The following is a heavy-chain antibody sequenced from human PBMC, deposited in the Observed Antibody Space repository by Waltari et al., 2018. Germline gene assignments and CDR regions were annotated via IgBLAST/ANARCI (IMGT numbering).Heavy chain of an antibody. V-gene: IGHV3-7*01. CDR2: IKPDGSEE. CDR3: ARDDGIRTVDY. D-gene: IGHD1-20*01. J-gene: IGHJ4*02. Sequence: EVQLVESGGGLVQPGGSLRLSCAASGFTFSSYWMSWVHQAPGKGLEWVANIKPDGSEEYSVDSVKGRFTISRDNAKNSLYLQMNSLRAEDTAGYYCARDDGIRTVDYWGQGTLVTVSS. CDR1: GFTFSSYW.